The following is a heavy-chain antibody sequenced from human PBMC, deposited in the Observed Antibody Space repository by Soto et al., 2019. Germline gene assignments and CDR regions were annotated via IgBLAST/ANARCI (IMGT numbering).Heavy chain of an antibody. J-gene: IGHJ5*02. CDR1: GFTFSRHA. Sequence: PGGSLRLSCSASGFTFSRHAMHWVRQAPGKGLEHVSTISSKGGSTYYADSVKGRFTISRDNSKNTLYLQMNSLRAEDTAVFFCARERGVLLWFGEPWFDPWGQGTLVTVSS. D-gene: IGHD3-10*01. V-gene: IGHV3-64*04. CDR2: ISSKGGST. CDR3: ARERGVLLWFGEPWFDP.